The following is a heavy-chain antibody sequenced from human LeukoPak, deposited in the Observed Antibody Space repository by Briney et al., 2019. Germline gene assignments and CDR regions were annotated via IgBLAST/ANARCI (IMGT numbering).Heavy chain of an antibody. Sequence: GGSLRLSCAASGFTFSSNYMSWVRQAPGKGLEWVSVIYSGGSTYYADSVKGRFTISRDNSKNTLYLQMNSLRAEDTAVYYCARESGSYYVRWFDYWGQGTLVTVSS. V-gene: IGHV3-53*01. CDR2: IYSGGST. CDR3: ARESGSYYVRWFDY. D-gene: IGHD1-26*01. CDR1: GFTFSSNY. J-gene: IGHJ4*02.